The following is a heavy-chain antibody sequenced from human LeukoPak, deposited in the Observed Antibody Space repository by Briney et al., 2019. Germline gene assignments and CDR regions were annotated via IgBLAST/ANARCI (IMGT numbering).Heavy chain of an antibody. Sequence: PSETLSLTFAVCGWSLSGYYWNWIRQPPGKGLDWIGEINHSGSSNYNQTLKSRLTISVDTSKNQFYMNLSSVTVQPTNGCYCPGGARRSSMSVGYWGQGTLVTVPS. J-gene: IGHJ4*02. V-gene: IGHV4-34*01. CDR1: GWSLSGYY. D-gene: IGHD6-13*01. CDR3: PGGARRSSMSVGY. CDR2: INHSGSS.